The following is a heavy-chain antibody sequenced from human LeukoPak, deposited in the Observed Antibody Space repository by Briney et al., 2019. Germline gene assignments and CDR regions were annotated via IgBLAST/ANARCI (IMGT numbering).Heavy chain of an antibody. D-gene: IGHD5-18*01. CDR1: GGSISSYY. Sequence: SEALSLTCTVSGGSISSYYWSWIRQPPGKGLEWIGYIYYSGSTNYNPSLKSRVTVSVDTSKNQFSLKLSSVTAADTAVYYCARGDARGYSYGHFHFDHWGHGTLVTVSS. CDR3: ARGDARGYSYGHFHFDH. CDR2: IYYSGST. V-gene: IGHV4-59*01. J-gene: IGHJ4*01.